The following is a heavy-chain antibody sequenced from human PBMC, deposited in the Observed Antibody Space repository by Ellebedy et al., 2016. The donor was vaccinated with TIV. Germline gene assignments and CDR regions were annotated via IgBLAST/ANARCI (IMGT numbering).Heavy chain of an antibody. J-gene: IGHJ4*02. D-gene: IGHD5-24*01. Sequence: GGSLRLXXAASGFTFSTYSMNWVRQAPGKGLGWVSYISSSSSTIYYADSLRGRFTISRDNAKNSLYLQMNSLSPEDTAVYYCAREKDGYNCFDYWGQGTRVTVSS. CDR1: GFTFSTYS. CDR2: ISSSSSTI. CDR3: AREKDGYNCFDY. V-gene: IGHV3-48*04.